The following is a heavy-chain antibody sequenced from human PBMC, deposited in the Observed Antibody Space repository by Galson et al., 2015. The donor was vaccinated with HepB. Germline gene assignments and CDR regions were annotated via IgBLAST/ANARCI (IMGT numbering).Heavy chain of an antibody. CDR1: GYTFTSYD. Sequence: SVKVSCKASGYTFTSYDINWVRQATGQGLEWMGWMNPNSGNTGYAQKFQGRVTMTRNTSISTAYMELSSLRSEDTAVYYCARERFLEWLPNWFDPWGQGTLVTVSS. D-gene: IGHD3-3*01. J-gene: IGHJ5*02. CDR2: MNPNSGNT. V-gene: IGHV1-8*01. CDR3: ARERFLEWLPNWFDP.